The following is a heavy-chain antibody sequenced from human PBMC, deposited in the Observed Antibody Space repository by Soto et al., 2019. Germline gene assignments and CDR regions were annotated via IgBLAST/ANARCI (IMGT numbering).Heavy chain of an antibody. CDR3: ARPYCGSNSCHNWFDR. J-gene: IGHJ5*02. CDR2: INPNSGGT. CDR1: GYIFTDYY. D-gene: IGHD2-2*01. Sequence: ASVKVSCKASGYIFTDYYMNWVRQAPGQGLEWMGGINPNSGGTNYAQKFQGRVTMTTDTSINTGYMELSRLRSDDTAVYYCARPYCGSNSCHNWFDRWGQGTLVTVSS. V-gene: IGHV1-2*02.